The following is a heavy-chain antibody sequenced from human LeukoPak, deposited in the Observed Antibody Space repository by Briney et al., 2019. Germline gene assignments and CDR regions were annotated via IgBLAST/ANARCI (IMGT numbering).Heavy chain of an antibody. Sequence: GGSLRLSCAASGFTFSSYAMSWVRQAPGKGLEWVSAISGSGGSTYYADSVKGRFTISRDNSKNTLYLQMNSLRAEDTAVYYCAGGYYDFWSGYYGVFDYWGQGSLVTVSS. CDR1: GFTFSSYA. J-gene: IGHJ4*02. CDR3: AGGYYDFWSGYYGVFDY. D-gene: IGHD3-3*01. CDR2: ISGSGGST. V-gene: IGHV3-23*01.